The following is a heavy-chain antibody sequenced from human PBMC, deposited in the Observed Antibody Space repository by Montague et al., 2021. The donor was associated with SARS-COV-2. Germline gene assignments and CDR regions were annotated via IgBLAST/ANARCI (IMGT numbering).Heavy chain of an antibody. Sequence: SETLSLTCTVSGGSVSSSSYYWGWLRQPPGKGLKWNGSINYTGSTYYNPSLQSRVTISADTSKNQFSLKLSSVTAAATAVYYCAIHITGSGNAFDIWGQGTMVTVSS. CDR1: GGSVSSSSYY. V-gene: IGHV4-39*01. CDR3: AIHITGSGNAFDI. J-gene: IGHJ3*02. CDR2: INYTGST. D-gene: IGHD3-10*01.